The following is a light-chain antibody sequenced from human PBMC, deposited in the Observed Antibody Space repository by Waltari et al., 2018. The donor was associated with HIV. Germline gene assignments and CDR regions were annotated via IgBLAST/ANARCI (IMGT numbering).Light chain of an antibody. CDR1: QRVPNNY. Sequence: FVLTQSPGTLSLSPVDRATISCRASQRVPNNYLAWYQKKVGQAARLLIYGASTRATGIPSRFSGSGSGADFTLTIYRLEPEDFAVDYCQHYGTSLHWTFGQGTKVEIK. CDR2: GAS. J-gene: IGKJ1*01. V-gene: IGKV3-20*01. CDR3: QHYGTSLHWT.